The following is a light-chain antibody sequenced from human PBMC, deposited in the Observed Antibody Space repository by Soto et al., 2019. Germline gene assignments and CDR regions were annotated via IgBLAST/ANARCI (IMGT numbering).Light chain of an antibody. V-gene: IGKV3-20*01. CDR3: QQYGSSPLIS. J-gene: IGKJ5*01. Sequence: VLTQSPGTLSLSPGERATLSCRASQSVSSRYLAWYQQKPGQAPRLLIYAASSRATGIPDRFSGSGSGRAFTLTTSGLEPEDFAVYYCQQYGSSPLISFGQGTRLEIK. CDR1: QSVSSRY. CDR2: AAS.